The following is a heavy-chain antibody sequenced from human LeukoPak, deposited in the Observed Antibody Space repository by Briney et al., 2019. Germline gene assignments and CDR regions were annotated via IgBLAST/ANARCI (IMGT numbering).Heavy chain of an antibody. CDR2: IYYGGST. CDR3: ARLVSFYDYVWGSYRQAWFDP. D-gene: IGHD3-16*02. V-gene: IGHV4-59*08. J-gene: IGHJ5*02. CDR1: GGSISSYY. Sequence: SETLSLTCTVSGGSISSYYWSWIRRPPGKGLEWIGYIYYGGSTNYNPSLKSRGTISVDTSKNQFSLKLSSVTAADTAVYYCARLVSFYDYVWGSYRQAWFDPWGQGTLVTVSS.